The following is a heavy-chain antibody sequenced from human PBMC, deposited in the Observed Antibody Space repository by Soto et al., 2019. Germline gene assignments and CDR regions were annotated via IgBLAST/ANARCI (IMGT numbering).Heavy chain of an antibody. CDR1: GGSISSSSYY. CDR2: IYYSGST. Sequence: SETLSLTCTVSGGSISSSSYYWGWIRQPPGKGLEWIGSIYYSGSTYYNPSLKSRVTISVDTSKNQFSLKLSSVTAADTAVYYSARHRVEDIVVVPAAIPPYNWFDPWGQGTLVTVSS. D-gene: IGHD2-2*02. J-gene: IGHJ5*02. CDR3: ARHRVEDIVVVPAAIPPYNWFDP. V-gene: IGHV4-39*01.